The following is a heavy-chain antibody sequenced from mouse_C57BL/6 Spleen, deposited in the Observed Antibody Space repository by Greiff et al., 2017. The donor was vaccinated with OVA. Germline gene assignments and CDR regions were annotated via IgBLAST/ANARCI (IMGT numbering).Heavy chain of an antibody. CDR1: GYSITSGYY. D-gene: IGHD2-3*01. Sequence: EVQLQESGPGLVKPSQSLSLTCSVTGYSITSGYYWNWIRQFPGNKLEWMGYISYDGSNNYNPSLKNRISITRDTSKNQFFLKLNSVTTEDTATYYCASLYDGYYDYWSQGTTLTVSS. V-gene: IGHV3-6*01. J-gene: IGHJ2*01. CDR2: ISYDGSN. CDR3: ASLYDGYYDY.